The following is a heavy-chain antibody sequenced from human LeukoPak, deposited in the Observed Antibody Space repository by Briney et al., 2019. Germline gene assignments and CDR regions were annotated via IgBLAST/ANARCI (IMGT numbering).Heavy chain of an antibody. V-gene: IGHV3-33*06. CDR3: AKDRKWFGELYYFDY. CDR1: GFTFSSYG. D-gene: IGHD3-10*01. CDR2: IWYDGNNK. J-gene: IGHJ4*02. Sequence: PGGSLRLSCAASGFTFSSYGMHWVRQAPGKGLEWVALIWYDGNNKCYADSVKGRFTISRDNSKNTLYLQLNSLRAEDTAVYYCAKDRKWFGELYYFDYWGQGTLVTVSS.